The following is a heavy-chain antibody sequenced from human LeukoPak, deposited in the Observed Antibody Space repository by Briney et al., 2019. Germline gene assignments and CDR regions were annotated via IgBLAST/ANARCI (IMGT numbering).Heavy chain of an antibody. CDR2: ISRNSGSI. D-gene: IGHD1-26*01. CDR3: VKDIRELLMYYFDY. V-gene: IGHV3-9*01. J-gene: IGHJ4*02. Sequence: PGRSLRLSCAASGFTFDDYAMQWVRQAPGRGLEWVSGISRNSGSIGYADSVKGRFTISRDNAKNCLYLQMNSLRAEDTALYYCVKDIRELLMYYFDYWGQGTLVTVSS. CDR1: GFTFDDYA.